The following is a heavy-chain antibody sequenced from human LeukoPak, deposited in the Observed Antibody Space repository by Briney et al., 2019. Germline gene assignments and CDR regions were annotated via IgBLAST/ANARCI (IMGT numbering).Heavy chain of an antibody. CDR1: GFTFSIYG. J-gene: IGHJ5*02. CDR2: IAYDGGNK. Sequence: GGSLRLSCVASGFTFSIYGMHWVRQAPGKGLEWVAVIAYDGGNKYYADSVKGRFTISRDNSKNTLYLQMNSLRAEDTAVYYCARDSSPWYYYDRSGSNGFDPWGQGTLVTVSS. D-gene: IGHD3-22*01. V-gene: IGHV3-30*19. CDR3: ARDSSPWYYYDRSGSNGFDP.